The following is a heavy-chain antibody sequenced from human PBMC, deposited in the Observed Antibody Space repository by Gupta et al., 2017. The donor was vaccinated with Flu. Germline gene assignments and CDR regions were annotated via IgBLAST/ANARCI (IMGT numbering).Heavy chain of an antibody. CDR1: GFTFSSYE. V-gene: IGHV3-48*03. CDR2: INSGGSTI. Sequence: EVQLVESGGGLVQPGGSLRLSCIASGFTFSSYEMNWVRQGPGKGLEWISYINSGGSTIFHADSVKGRFTISRDDAKNSLYLQMNSLRAEDSAVYYCARDRPQLGKFDYWGQGILVTVSS. CDR3: ARDRPQLGKFDY. J-gene: IGHJ4*02. D-gene: IGHD7-27*01.